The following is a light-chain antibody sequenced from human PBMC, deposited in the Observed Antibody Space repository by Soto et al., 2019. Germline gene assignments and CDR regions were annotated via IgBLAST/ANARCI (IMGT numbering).Light chain of an antibody. CDR2: GAS. J-gene: IGKJ4*01. CDR3: QKYGSSPLT. V-gene: IGKV3-20*01. CDR1: QSVSSTY. Sequence: EIVLTQSPGTLSLSPGERATISCRASQSVSSTYLAWYQQKPGQAPRLLIYGASSRATGIPDRFSGSGSGTDFTLTISRLEPEDVAVYYCQKYGSSPLTFGGGTKVEIK.